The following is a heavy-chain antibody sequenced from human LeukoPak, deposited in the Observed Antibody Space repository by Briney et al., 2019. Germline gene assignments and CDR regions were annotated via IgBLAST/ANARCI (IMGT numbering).Heavy chain of an antibody. CDR3: AYLQTEAGDFDY. CDR1: GYTFTGYY. V-gene: IGHV1-2*06. Sequence: ASVKVSCKASGYTFTGYYMHWVRQAPGQGLEWMGRINPNSGGTNYAQKFQGRVTMTRDTSTSTVYMELSSLRSEDTAVYYCAYLQTEAGDFDYWGQGTLVTVSS. D-gene: IGHD5-24*01. CDR2: INPNSGGT. J-gene: IGHJ4*02.